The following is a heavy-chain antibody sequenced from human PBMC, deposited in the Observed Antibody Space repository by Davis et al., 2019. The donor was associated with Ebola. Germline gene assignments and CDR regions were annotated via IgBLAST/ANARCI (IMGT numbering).Heavy chain of an antibody. J-gene: IGHJ5*02. CDR3: ARDPTNYGSEDYFARNHFDP. D-gene: IGHD3-10*01. V-gene: IGHV3-23*01. CDR1: GFTFSIYA. Sequence: PGGSLRLSCAASGFTFSIYAMSWVRQAPGKGLEWVSLISGSGGNTYYADSVKGRFTVSSDISKNTLYLQMNSLRAEDTAVYYCARDPTNYGSEDYFARNHFDPWGQGTLVTVSS. CDR2: ISGSGGNT.